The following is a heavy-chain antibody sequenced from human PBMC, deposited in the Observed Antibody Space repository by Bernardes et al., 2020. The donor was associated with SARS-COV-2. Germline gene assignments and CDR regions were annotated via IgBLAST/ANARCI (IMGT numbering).Heavy chain of an antibody. CDR1: GYSFTSYT. D-gene: IGHD2-8*01. Sequence: ASVKVSCKASGYSFTSYTMNWVRQAPGQGLEWMGWIYTNTGNPTYAQGFTGRFVFSLDTSVNTAYLQISGLKAEDTAVYYCARPNGWHNANYGMDVWGQGTTLTVSS. J-gene: IGHJ6*02. CDR2: IYTNTGNP. CDR3: ARPNGWHNANYGMDV. V-gene: IGHV7-4-1*02.